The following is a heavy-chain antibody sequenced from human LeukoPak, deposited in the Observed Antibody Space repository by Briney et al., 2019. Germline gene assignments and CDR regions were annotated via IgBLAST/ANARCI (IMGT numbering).Heavy chain of an antibody. D-gene: IGHD6-19*01. J-gene: IGHJ5*02. CDR2: ISSDSSYI. CDR3: ASRPVAGTP. CDR1: GFNFNTYT. Sequence: GGSLRLSCAASGFNFNTYTMNWVRQAPGKGLEWVSSISSDSSYIYYADAVHGRFTVSRDNAKYSLYLQMNSLRAEDTAVYYCASRPVAGTPWGQGTLVTVSS. V-gene: IGHV3-21*01.